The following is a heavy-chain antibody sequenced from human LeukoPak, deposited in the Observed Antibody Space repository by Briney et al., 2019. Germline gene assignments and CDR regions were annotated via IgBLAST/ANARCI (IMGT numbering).Heavy chain of an antibody. J-gene: IGHJ4*02. CDR1: GFTFSSYG. CDR3: AREETGYPEVLFDY. Sequence: PGGSLRLSCAASGFTFSSYGMHWVRQAPGKGLEWVAVISYDGSNKYYADSVKGRFTISRDNSKNTLYLQMNSLRAEDTAVYYCAREETGYPEVLFDYWGQGTLVTVSS. D-gene: IGHD3-9*01. CDR2: ISYDGSNK. V-gene: IGHV3-30*03.